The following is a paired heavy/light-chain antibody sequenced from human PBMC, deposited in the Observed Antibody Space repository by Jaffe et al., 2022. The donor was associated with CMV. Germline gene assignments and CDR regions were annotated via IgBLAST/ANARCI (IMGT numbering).Light chain of an antibody. Sequence: EIVLTQSPGTLSLSPGERTTLSCKASQNIRSFSLAWYQQKPGQAPRLLIYGASSRATGIPDRFSGSGSGTDFTLTISRLEPEDFAVYYCQQYDSSLITFGHGTRLEIK. J-gene: IGKJ5*01. CDR2: GAS. CDR1: QNIRSFS. V-gene: IGKV3-20*01. CDR3: QQYDSSLIT.
Heavy chain of an antibody. J-gene: IGHJ5*02. CDR1: GGSISGYY. D-gene: IGHD3-16*01. Sequence: QVRLQESGPGLVRPSETLSLICSVSGGSISGYYWDWIRQPPGKGLEWIGYIYYSGSTNYNPSLSSRVTISVDTSKNQFSLKLGSVTAADTAVYYCARGHSHGLYNWYDPWGQGTLVTVSS. CDR2: IYYSGST. CDR3: ARGHSHGLYNWYDP. V-gene: IGHV4-59*01.